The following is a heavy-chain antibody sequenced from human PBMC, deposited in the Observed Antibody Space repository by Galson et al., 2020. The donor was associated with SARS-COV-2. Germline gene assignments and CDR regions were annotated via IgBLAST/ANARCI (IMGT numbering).Heavy chain of an antibody. D-gene: IGHD6-13*01. Sequence: GESLKISCAASGFTFSSYWMSWVRQAPGKGLEWVANIKQDGSEKYYVDSVKGRFTISRDNAKNSLYLQMNSLRAEDTAVYYCAREGELGFDPWGQGTLVTVSS. CDR2: IKQDGSEK. V-gene: IGHV3-7*03. J-gene: IGHJ5*02. CDR1: GFTFSSYW. CDR3: AREGELGFDP.